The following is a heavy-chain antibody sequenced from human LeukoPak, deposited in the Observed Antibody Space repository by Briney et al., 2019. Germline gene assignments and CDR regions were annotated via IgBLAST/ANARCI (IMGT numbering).Heavy chain of an antibody. Sequence: GASVTVSCKASGYTSTGYYMHWVRQAPGQGLEWMGIINPSGGSTSYAQKFQGRVTMTRDMSTSTVYMELSSLRSEDTAVYYCARDHLFSGSFQDNWFDPWGQGTLVTVSS. D-gene: IGHD1-26*01. CDR3: ARDHLFSGSFQDNWFDP. J-gene: IGHJ5*02. CDR1: GYTSTGYY. V-gene: IGHV1-46*01. CDR2: INPSGGST.